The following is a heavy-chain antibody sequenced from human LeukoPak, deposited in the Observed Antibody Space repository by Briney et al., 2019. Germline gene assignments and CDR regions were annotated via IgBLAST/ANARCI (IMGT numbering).Heavy chain of an antibody. V-gene: IGHV3-30*02. CDR3: ANEPDIVLMVYAMQDAFDI. D-gene: IGHD2-8*01. Sequence: PGRSLRLSCAASGFTFSSYGMHWVRQAPGKGLEWVAFIRYDGSNKYYADSVKGRFTISRDNSKNTLYLQMNSLRAEDTAVYYCANEPDIVLMVYAMQDAFDIWGQGTMVTVSS. CDR2: IRYDGSNK. CDR1: GFTFSSYG. J-gene: IGHJ3*02.